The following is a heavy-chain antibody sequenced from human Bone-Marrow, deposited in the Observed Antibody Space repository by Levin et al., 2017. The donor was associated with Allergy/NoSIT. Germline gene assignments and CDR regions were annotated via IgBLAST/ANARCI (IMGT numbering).Heavy chain of an antibody. D-gene: IGHD4-11*01. Sequence: GESLKISCSASGFSFSDSALHWVRQASGKGLEWVGRIRSKSNNYATIYGASVKGRFIISRHDSKKTLYLEMTSLRIEDTAIYYCVRRSVYSNSSDWGQGTLVTVSS. V-gene: IGHV3-73*01. J-gene: IGHJ4*02. CDR3: VRRSVYSNSSD. CDR1: GFSFSDSA. CDR2: IRSKSNNYAT.